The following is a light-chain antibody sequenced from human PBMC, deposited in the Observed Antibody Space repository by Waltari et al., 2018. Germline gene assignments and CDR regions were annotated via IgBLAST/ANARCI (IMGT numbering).Light chain of an antibody. J-gene: IGKJ1*01. CDR3: QQYYSYPRT. CDR1: QGISSY. Sequence: AIRITQSPPSLSASTGDRVTITCLASQGISSYLAWYQQKPGKAPKLLFYAASTLQSGVPSRFRCSGSGTDFTLTISCLQSEDFATYYCQQYYSYPRTFGQGTKVEIK. CDR2: AAS. V-gene: IGKV1-8*01.